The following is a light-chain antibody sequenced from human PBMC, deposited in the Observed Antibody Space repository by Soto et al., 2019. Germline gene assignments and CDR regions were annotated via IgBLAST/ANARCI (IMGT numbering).Light chain of an antibody. Sequence: DIQMTQSPSTLSASVGDRVTITCRASQSLSSWLAWYQQKPGKAPNLLIYKASRLQSGVPSRFSGSGSETEFTLTISSLQPDDFATYYCQHYNSYPWTFGQGTKVEI. J-gene: IGKJ1*01. CDR1: QSLSSW. V-gene: IGKV1-5*03. CDR2: KAS. CDR3: QHYNSYPWT.